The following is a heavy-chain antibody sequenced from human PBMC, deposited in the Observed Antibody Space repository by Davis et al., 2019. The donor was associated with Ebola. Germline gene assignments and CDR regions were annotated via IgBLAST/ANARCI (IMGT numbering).Heavy chain of an antibody. V-gene: IGHV3-48*01. D-gene: IGHD6-6*01. CDR1: GIHFNFYG. J-gene: IGHJ4*02. Sequence: GESPKTLCSTSGIHFNFYGMNRVRPAPGKGLEWLAQTSRNGSAINYADSVKGRFTISRDNDKSSLFLNMNNLRAEDTAVYFCARDIRYSTWSGFDYWGQVTLVTVSS. CDR3: ARDIRYSTWSGFDY. CDR2: TSRNGSAI.